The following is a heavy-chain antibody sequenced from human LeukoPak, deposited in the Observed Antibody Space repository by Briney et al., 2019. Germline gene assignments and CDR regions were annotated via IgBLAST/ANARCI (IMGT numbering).Heavy chain of an antibody. CDR3: ARVCGGSCYGAFDI. Sequence: PSETLPLTCTVSGGSISSYYWSWIRQPPGKGLEWIGYIYYSGSTNYNPSLKSRVTISVDTSKNQFSLKLSSVTAADTAVYYCARVCGGSCYGAFDIWGQGTMVTVSS. CDR1: GGSISSYY. J-gene: IGHJ3*02. D-gene: IGHD2-15*01. CDR2: IYYSGST. V-gene: IGHV4-59*01.